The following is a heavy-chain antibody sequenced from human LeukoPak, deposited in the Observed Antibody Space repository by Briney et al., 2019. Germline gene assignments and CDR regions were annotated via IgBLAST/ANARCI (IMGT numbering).Heavy chain of an antibody. J-gene: IGHJ3*02. Sequence: SETLSLTCAVSGGSISSSSYYWGWIRQPPGRGLEWIGSIYYSGSTYYNPSLKSRVTISVDTSKNQFSLKLSSVTAADTAVYYCAGQGWRDIWGQGTMVTVSS. V-gene: IGHV4-39*01. CDR2: IYYSGST. CDR1: GGSISSSSYY. CDR3: AGQGWRDI.